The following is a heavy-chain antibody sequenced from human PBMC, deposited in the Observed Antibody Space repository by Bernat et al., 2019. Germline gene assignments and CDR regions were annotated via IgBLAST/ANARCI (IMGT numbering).Heavy chain of an antibody. CDR2: IYHGGST. CDR1: GYPISSGYF. J-gene: IGHJ3*02. CDR3: ARASTSSMWAFDI. D-gene: IGHD2-2*01. V-gene: IGHV4-38-2*01. Sequence: QVQLRESGPGLVKPSETLSLTCAVSGYPISSGYFWGWIRQPPGKGLEWIGTIYHGGSTYHNPSLKSRVTILVDTSKNQFSLKLTSVTAADTAVYYCARASTSSMWAFDIWGQGTMVTVSS.